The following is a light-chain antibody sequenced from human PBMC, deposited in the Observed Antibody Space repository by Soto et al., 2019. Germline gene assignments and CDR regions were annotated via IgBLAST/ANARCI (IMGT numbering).Light chain of an antibody. J-gene: IGLJ2*01. V-gene: IGLV1-47*01. Sequence: QSVLTQPPSASGTPGQRVTISCSGTSSNIGNNYVCWYQQLPGPAPKLLIYRNNQRPSGVPDRFSGSKSGTSASLASSGLRSADESYYYCAAWDDSLSGVVFGGGTKLTVL. CDR1: SSNIGNNY. CDR3: AAWDDSLSGVV. CDR2: RNN.